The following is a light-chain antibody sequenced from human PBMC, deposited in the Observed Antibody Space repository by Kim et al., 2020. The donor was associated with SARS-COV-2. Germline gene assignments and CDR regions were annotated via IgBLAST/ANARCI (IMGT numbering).Light chain of an antibody. Sequence: PPGERAPLSCRSSQSVSSNFAWYQQKPGQAPRLLIYGASTRATGVPARFSGSGSGTEFTLTISSLQSEDFALYYCQQYNNWPPWTFGQGTKVDIK. CDR2: GAS. J-gene: IGKJ1*01. CDR1: QSVSSN. CDR3: QQYNNWPPWT. V-gene: IGKV3-15*01.